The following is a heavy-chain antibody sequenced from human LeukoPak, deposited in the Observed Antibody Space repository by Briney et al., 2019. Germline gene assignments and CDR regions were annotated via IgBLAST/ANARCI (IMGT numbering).Heavy chain of an antibody. CDR2: IIPIFGTS. V-gene: IGHV1-69*06. CDR1: GGTFSSYA. J-gene: IGHJ6*03. Sequence: ASVKVSCKASGGTFSSYAITWVRQAPGQGLEWMGGIIPIFGTSNYAQKFQDRVTITADKSTSTAYMELSSLRSEDTAVYYCARGTVRDYYYYYMDVWGEGTTVTVSS. D-gene: IGHD4-17*01. CDR3: ARGTVRDYYYYYMDV.